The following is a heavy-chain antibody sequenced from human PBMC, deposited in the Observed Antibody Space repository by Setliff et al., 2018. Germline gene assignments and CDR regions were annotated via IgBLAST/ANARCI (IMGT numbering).Heavy chain of an antibody. D-gene: IGHD1-26*01. CDR2: IFDSGNT. CDR3: ARGAVVGVSDAFDI. Sequence: SETLSLTCTVSGGSISSHYWSWIRQPPGKGLEWIGNIFDSGNTNYNSSLKSRVTISVDKSKNQFSLKLSSVTAADTAVYYCARGAVVGVSDAFDIWGQGTMVTVSS. V-gene: IGHV4-59*11. CDR1: GGSISSHY. J-gene: IGHJ3*02.